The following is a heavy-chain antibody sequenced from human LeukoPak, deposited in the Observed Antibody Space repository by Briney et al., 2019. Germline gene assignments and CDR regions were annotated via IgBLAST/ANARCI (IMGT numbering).Heavy chain of an antibody. Sequence: SVKVSCKASGYTFTSYGISWVRQAPGQGLEWMGWISAYNGNTNYAQKLQGRVTMTTDTSTSTAYMELRSLRSDDTAVYYCARVNYYDSSGYTPGDYWGQGTLVTVSS. CDR2: ISAYNGNT. D-gene: IGHD3-22*01. CDR3: ARVNYYDSSGYTPGDY. CDR1: GYTFTSYG. V-gene: IGHV1-18*01. J-gene: IGHJ4*02.